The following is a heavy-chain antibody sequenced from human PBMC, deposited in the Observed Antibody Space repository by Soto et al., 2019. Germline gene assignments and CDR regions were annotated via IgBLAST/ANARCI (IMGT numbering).Heavy chain of an antibody. V-gene: IGHV4-59*01. D-gene: IGHD2-15*01. CDR2: VYYSGST. CDR1: GGSIFSSY. Sequence: SETLSLTCTVSGGSIFSSYWTWIRQPPGKGLEWIGNVYYSGSTNYNPSLKSRITISVDTSKNQFSLDLSSVTAAGTAVYYCARVPAASCWFDPWGQGTLVTVSS. CDR3: ARVPAASCWFDP. J-gene: IGHJ5*02.